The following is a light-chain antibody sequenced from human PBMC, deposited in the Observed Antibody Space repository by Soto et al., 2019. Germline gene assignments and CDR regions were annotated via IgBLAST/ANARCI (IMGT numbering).Light chain of an antibody. Sequence: EIVLTQSPGTLSLSPGDRATLSCRASQSVRSNFLAWYQKTPQQAPKLLISGASSRATGNPDRFSGSGSGPDFTLTISRLDPEDFALYSCQQYGTSPGTFGEGTKLEIK. CDR1: QSVRSNF. CDR3: QQYGTSPGT. CDR2: GAS. V-gene: IGKV3-20*01. J-gene: IGKJ2*02.